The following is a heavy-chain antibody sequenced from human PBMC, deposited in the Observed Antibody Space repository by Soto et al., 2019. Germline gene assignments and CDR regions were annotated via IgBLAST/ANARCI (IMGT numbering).Heavy chain of an antibody. CDR2: IYYSGST. CDR1: GGSISSSSYY. Sequence: SETLSLTCTVSGGSISSSSYYWCWIRQPPGKGLEWIGSIYYSGSTYYNPSLKSRVTISVDTSKNQFSLKLSSVTAADTAVYYCARHAVYSSSSRSDWFDPWGQGTLVTVSS. J-gene: IGHJ5*02. CDR3: ARHAVYSSSSRSDWFDP. V-gene: IGHV4-39*01. D-gene: IGHD6-6*01.